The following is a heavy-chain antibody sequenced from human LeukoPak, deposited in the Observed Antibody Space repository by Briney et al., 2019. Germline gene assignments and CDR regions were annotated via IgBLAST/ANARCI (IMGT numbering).Heavy chain of an antibody. V-gene: IGHV4-34*01. Sequence: SETLSLTCAVYGGSFSGYYWRWIRQPPGKGLEWVGEINHSGSTNYNPALMSRVTISVDTSKNQFSLKLSSVTAADTAVYYCAPFYSSSRADYGMDVWGQGTTVTVSS. CDR1: GGSFSGYY. J-gene: IGHJ6*02. CDR3: APFYSSSRADYGMDV. D-gene: IGHD6-13*01. CDR2: INHSGST.